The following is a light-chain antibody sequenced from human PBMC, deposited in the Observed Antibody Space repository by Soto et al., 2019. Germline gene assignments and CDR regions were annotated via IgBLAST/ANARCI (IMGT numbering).Light chain of an antibody. CDR3: QRYQSAPPT. CDR2: GAS. V-gene: IGKV1-27*01. J-gene: IGKJ1*01. CDR1: QGISNF. Sequence: DIQLTQTPSSLSASVGDRVTITCRATQGISNFVAWYQQKPGTVPKLLIHGASTLQSGVPSRFSGSGSGKEFFLSISSLQPADVGIYFCQRYQSAPPTFGHGTRVDIK.